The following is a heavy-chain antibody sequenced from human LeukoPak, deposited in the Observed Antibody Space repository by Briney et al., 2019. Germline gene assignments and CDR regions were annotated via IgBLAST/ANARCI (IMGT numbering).Heavy chain of an antibody. Sequence: GGSLRLSWAVPGFSFSSYAMSWVRQAPGKGLEWVSTVSETGDGTYYADSVKGRFIISRDNSKNTFYLQMDSLRADDTAMYYCAKGKVNHLGGLDYWGQGTLVTVSS. J-gene: IGHJ4*02. V-gene: IGHV3-23*01. CDR3: AKGKVNHLGGLDY. D-gene: IGHD1-26*01. CDR1: GFSFSSYA. CDR2: VSETGDGT.